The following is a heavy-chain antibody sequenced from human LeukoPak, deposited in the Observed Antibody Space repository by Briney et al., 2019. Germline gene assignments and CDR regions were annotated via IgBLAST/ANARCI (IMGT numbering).Heavy chain of an antibody. V-gene: IGHV3-48*04. CDR3: AREGVYPHEDYYYYGMDV. J-gene: IGHJ6*02. D-gene: IGHD6-6*01. CDR1: GFTFSSYS. Sequence: XASGFTFSSYSMXXVRQAPGKGXXGVSYISSGSSTIYYADSVKGRFTISRDNAKNSLYLQMNSLRAEDTAVYYCAREGVYPHEDYYYYGMDVWGQGTTVTVSS. CDR2: ISSGSSTI.